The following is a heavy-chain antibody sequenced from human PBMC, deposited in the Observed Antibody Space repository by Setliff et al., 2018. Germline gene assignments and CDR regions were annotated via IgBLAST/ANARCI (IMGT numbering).Heavy chain of an antibody. J-gene: IGHJ6*03. D-gene: IGHD3-3*01. CDR1: GFTFSSEA. CDR3: ARAVTIFGVITPIYFYYMDV. CDR2: ISNDGGSI. Sequence: GGSLRLSCAASGFTFSSEAMTWVRQGPGKGLEWVSIISNDGGSIYYADSVKGRFTISRDNAKNSLHLQMNSLRAEDTALFYCARAVTIFGVITPIYFYYMDVWGKGTTVTVSS. V-gene: IGHV3-23*03.